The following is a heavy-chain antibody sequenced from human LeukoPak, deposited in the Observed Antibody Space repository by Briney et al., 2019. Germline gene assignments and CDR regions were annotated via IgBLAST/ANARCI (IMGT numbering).Heavy chain of an antibody. J-gene: IGHJ4*02. CDR2: IYVDGST. D-gene: IGHD4-23*01. CDR3: AKETRVVGDFDY. V-gene: IGHV3-53*01. Sequence: PGGSPRLSCAASGISVSSNYMSWVRQAPGKGLQWVSVIYVDGSTYYADSVKGRFTISRDNSKNTLYLQMNSLRAEDTAVYYCAKETRVVGDFDYWGQGTLVTVSS. CDR1: GISVSSNY.